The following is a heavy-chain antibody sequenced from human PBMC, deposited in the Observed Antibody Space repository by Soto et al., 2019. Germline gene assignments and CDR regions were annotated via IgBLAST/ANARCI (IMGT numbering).Heavy chain of an antibody. CDR1: GFTFDDYA. CDR2: ITWNSGNI. Sequence: EVQLVESGGGLVQPGRSLRLSCAASGFTFDDYAMHWVRQAPGKGLEWVSGITWNSGNIGYADSVKGRFTISRDNAKNSLYLQMNSLRAEDTALYYCAKGRPYCGGDCFSWYFDLSGRGTLVTVSS. D-gene: IGHD2-21*02. J-gene: IGHJ2*01. V-gene: IGHV3-9*01. CDR3: AKGRPYCGGDCFSWYFDL.